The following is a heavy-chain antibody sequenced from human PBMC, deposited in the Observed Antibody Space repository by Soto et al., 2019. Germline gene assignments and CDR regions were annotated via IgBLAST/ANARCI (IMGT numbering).Heavy chain of an antibody. D-gene: IGHD1-26*01. CDR3: ARGVGDGYILKEHSYAFDI. Sequence: GGSLRLSCAASGFTFSSYGMHWVRQAPGKGLEWVAVISYDGSNKYYTDSVKGRFTISRDNSKNTLYLQMNSLRAEDTAVYYCARGVGDGYILKEHSYAFDIWAEGIMVTVS. J-gene: IGHJ3*02. CDR1: GFTFSSYG. V-gene: IGHV3-30*03. CDR2: ISYDGSNK.